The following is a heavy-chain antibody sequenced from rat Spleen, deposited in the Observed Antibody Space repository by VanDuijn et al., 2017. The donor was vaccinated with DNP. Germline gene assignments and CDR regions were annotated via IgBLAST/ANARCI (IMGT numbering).Heavy chain of an antibody. CDR2: ISSDGSHT. D-gene: IGHD1-10*01. CDR1: GFTFSDYY. CDR3: ARRRLFNNSYWYFDF. Sequence: EVKLVESGGGLVQPGRSLKLSCAGSGFTFSDYYMAWVRQTPTKGLDWVASISSDGSHTYYRDSVKGRFTISRDNAKSTLYLQMDSLRSEDTATYYCARRRLFNNSYWYFDFWGPGTMVTVSS. V-gene: IGHV5-7*01. J-gene: IGHJ1*01.